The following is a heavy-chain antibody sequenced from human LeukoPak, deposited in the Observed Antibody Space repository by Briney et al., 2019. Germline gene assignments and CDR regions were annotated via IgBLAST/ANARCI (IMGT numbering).Heavy chain of an antibody. CDR1: GFTFSSYW. CDR2: ISSSGSTI. D-gene: IGHD1-7*01. V-gene: IGHV3-48*04. CDR3: ATFPRPRTTGVDY. Sequence: GGSLTLSCVAPGFTFSSYWMNWVRQAPGKGLEWVSYISSSGSTIYYADSVKGRFTISRDNAKNSLYLQMNSLRAEDTAVYYCATFPRPRTTGVDYWGQGTLVTVSS. J-gene: IGHJ4*02.